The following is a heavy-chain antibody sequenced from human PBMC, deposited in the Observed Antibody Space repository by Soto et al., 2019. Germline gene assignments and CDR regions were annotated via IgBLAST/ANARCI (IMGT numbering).Heavy chain of an antibody. D-gene: IGHD2-2*01. Sequence: SETLSLTCSVSGGSISSYYWSWIRQPPGKGLEWIGYIYYSGRTNYNPSNKSQVTISVDTSKNQYSLKMSTVTAADTAVYYFARGLIPASSRYYYYYYMDVGGKGTTVTVS. CDR2: IYYSGRT. CDR1: GGSISSYY. CDR3: ARGLIPASSRYYYYYYMDV. J-gene: IGHJ6*03. V-gene: IGHV4-59*01.